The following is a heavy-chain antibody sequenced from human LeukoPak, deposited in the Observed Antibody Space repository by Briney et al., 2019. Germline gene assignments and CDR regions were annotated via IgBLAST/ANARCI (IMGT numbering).Heavy chain of an antibody. CDR3: ARDGSSGWTYNWFDP. CDR2: ISSSSSTI. J-gene: IGHJ5*02. V-gene: IGHV3-48*01. CDR1: GFTFSSYS. D-gene: IGHD6-19*01. Sequence: GGSLRLSCAASGFTFSSYSMNWVRQAPGKGLEWVSSISSSSSTIYYADSVKGRFTISRDNAKNSLYLQMNSLRAEDTAVYYCARDGSSGWTYNWFDPWGQGTLVTVSS.